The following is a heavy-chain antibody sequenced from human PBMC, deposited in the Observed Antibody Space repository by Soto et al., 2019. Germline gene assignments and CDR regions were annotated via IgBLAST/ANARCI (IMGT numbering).Heavy chain of an antibody. CDR1: GGTFSSYA. D-gene: IGHD6-6*01. CDR3: ASERIAARFHYYYGMEV. V-gene: IGHV1-69*13. J-gene: IGHJ6*02. Sequence: SVKVSCKASGGTFSSYAISWVRQAPGQGLEWMGGIIPIFGTANYAQKFQGRVTITADESTSTAYMELSSLRSEDTAWYYCASERIAARFHYYYGMEVWGQGTTVTVTS. CDR2: IIPIFGTA.